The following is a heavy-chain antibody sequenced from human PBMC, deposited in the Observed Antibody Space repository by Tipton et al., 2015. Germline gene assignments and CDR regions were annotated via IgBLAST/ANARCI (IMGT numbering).Heavy chain of an antibody. CDR2: ISYDGSNK. V-gene: IGHV3-30*03. Sequence: SLRLSCAASGFTFSSYGMHWVRQAPGKGLEWVAVISYDGSNKYYADSVKGRFTISRDNAKNSLFLQMNSLRAEDTAVYYCARDSAVSACFDFWGQGNLVTVSS. CDR1: GFTFSSYG. D-gene: IGHD6-19*01. J-gene: IGHJ4*02. CDR3: ARDSAVSACFDF.